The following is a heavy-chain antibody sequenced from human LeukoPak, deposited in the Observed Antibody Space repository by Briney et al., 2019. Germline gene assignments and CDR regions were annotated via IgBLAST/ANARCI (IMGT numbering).Heavy chain of an antibody. CDR3: ARVRRYCSGGSCYGSYWFDP. CDR2: ISSSSGYI. Sequence: GGSLRLSCAASGFTFSSYSMNWVRQAPGKGLEWVSSISSSSGYIYYADSVKGRFTISRDNAKNSLYLQMNSLRAEDTALYYCARVRRYCSGGSCYGSYWFDPWGQGTLVTVSS. D-gene: IGHD2-15*01. CDR1: GFTFSSYS. V-gene: IGHV3-21*04. J-gene: IGHJ5*02.